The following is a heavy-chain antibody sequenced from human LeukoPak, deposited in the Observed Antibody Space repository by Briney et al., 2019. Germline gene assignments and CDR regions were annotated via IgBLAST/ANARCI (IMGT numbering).Heavy chain of an antibody. D-gene: IGHD1-26*01. CDR1: GVSISSYY. J-gene: IGHJ4*02. CDR2: IYYSGST. Sequence: AETLSLTCTVSGVSISSYYWSWIRQPPGKGLEWIGYIYYSGSTNYNPSLKSRVTISIETSKNQFSLKLSSVTAADTAVYYCARGLRVGNTGYYFDYWGQGTLVTVSS. CDR3: ARGLRVGNTGYYFDY. V-gene: IGHV4-59*01.